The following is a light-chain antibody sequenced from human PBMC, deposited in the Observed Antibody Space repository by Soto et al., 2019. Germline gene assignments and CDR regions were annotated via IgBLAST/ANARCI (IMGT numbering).Light chain of an antibody. CDR3: QTYDNTLSGSV. V-gene: IGLV1-40*01. Sequence: QSGLTQPPSVSGAPGQRVTISCTGSSSNIGMGYDVNWYQRLPGSAPKLLVYRTNSRPSGVPDRFSGSKSDTSASLAITGLQAEDEADYFCQTYDNTLSGSVFGGGTQLTVL. J-gene: IGLJ7*01. CDR2: RTN. CDR1: SSNIGMGYD.